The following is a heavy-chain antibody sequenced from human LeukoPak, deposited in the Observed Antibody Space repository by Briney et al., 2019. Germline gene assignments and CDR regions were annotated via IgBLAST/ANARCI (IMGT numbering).Heavy chain of an antibody. CDR2: INLRGSKV. D-gene: IGHD6-19*01. J-gene: IGHJ4*02. CDR1: GFTFSDYY. Sequence: PGGSLRLSCAASGFTFSDYYMSWIRQAPGKGLDWVAYINLRGSKVYYADSVKGRFTISRDNAKNSLYLQMDSLRAEDTAVYYCATLRWGSGLYAGDYWGQGNLVAVSS. V-gene: IGHV3-11*04. CDR3: ATLRWGSGLYAGDY.